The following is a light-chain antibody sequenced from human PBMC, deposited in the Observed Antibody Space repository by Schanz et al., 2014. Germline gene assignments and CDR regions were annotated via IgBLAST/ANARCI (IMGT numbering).Light chain of an antibody. J-gene: IGKJ1*01. Sequence: EIVLTQSPGTLSLSPGERATLSCRASQSVHRNYLAWYQQKPGQAPGLLIYDASNRATGIPARFSGSGSGTDFTLTSSRLEPEDFAVYYCQHYSMSPLFGQGTKVEIK. CDR3: QHYSMSPL. V-gene: IGKV3-20*01. CDR1: QSVHRNY. CDR2: DAS.